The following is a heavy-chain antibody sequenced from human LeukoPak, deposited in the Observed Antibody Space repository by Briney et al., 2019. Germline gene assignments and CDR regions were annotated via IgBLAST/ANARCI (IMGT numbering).Heavy chain of an antibody. CDR1: GYTFLSYE. D-gene: IGHD1-26*01. CDR2: MNHNSGNT. V-gene: IGHV1-8*01. Sequence: AAVKVSCKASGYTFLSYEINWVRQASGQGLEWMGWMNHNSGNTRYAQKFQDRVTMTRNTSISTAYMELSSLRSEDTAVYYCARAQSGSGPYYLDYWGQGTLVTVSS. J-gene: IGHJ4*02. CDR3: ARAQSGSGPYYLDY.